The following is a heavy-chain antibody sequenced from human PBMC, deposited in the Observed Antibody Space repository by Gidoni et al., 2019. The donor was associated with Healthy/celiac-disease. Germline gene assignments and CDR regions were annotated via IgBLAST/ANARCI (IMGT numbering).Heavy chain of an antibody. CDR2: IYYSGST. CDR1: GGSIRRGGYY. V-gene: IGHV4-31*03. J-gene: IGHJ4*02. Sequence: QVQLQESGPGLVKPSQTLSLTCTVSGGSIRRGGYYWSWIRQHPGKGLEWIGYIYYSGSTYYNPSLKSRVTISVDTSKNQFSLKLSSVTAADTAVYYCARGSGLIGGYSYGKFGIDYWGQGTLVTVSS. CDR3: ARGSGLIGGYSYGKFGIDY. D-gene: IGHD5-18*01.